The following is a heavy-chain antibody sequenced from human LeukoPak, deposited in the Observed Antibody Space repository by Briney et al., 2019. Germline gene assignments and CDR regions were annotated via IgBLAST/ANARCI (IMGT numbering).Heavy chain of an antibody. CDR3: TTAGGYSSSWYEDDY. D-gene: IGHD6-13*01. J-gene: IGHJ4*02. Sequence: GRSLRLSCAASGFTFSSYGMHWVRQAPGKGLEWVGRIKSKTDGGTTGYAAPVKGRFTISRDDSKNTLYLQMNSLKTEDTAVYYCTTAGGYSSSWYEDDYWGQGTLVTVSS. V-gene: IGHV3-15*01. CDR2: IKSKTDGGTT. CDR1: GFTFSSYG.